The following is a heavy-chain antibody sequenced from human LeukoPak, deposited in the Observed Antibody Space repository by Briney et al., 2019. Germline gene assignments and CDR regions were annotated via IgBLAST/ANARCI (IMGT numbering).Heavy chain of an antibody. CDR3: ARDVVRGVIYYYYGMDV. CDR1: GFTFSSYG. D-gene: IGHD3-10*01. J-gene: IGHJ6*04. Sequence: GGSLRLSCAASGFTFSSYGMHWVRQGPGKGLEXXXXXXXDGSNKYYADSVKGRFTISRDNSKNTLYLQMNSLGAEDTAVYYCARDVVRGVIYYYYGMDVWGKGTTVTVSS. V-gene: IGHV3-33*01. CDR2: XXXDGSNK.